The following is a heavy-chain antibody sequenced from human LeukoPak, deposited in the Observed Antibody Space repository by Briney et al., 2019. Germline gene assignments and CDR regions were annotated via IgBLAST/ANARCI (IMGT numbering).Heavy chain of an antibody. Sequence: PGGSLRLSCAASGFTFSSYSMNWVRQAPGKGLEWVSSISSSSSYIYYADSAKGRFTISRDNAKNSLYLQMNSLRAEDTAVYYCAREGIAVAGILDAYFDLWGRGTLVTVSS. D-gene: IGHD6-19*01. J-gene: IGHJ2*01. CDR3: AREGIAVAGILDAYFDL. V-gene: IGHV3-21*01. CDR1: GFTFSSYS. CDR2: ISSSSSYI.